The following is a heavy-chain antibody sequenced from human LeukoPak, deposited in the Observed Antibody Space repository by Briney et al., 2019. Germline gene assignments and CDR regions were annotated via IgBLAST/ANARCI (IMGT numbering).Heavy chain of an antibody. D-gene: IGHD3-10*01. V-gene: IGHV4-39*01. CDR1: GASLSTSPYY. J-gene: IGHJ4*02. CDR3: ARLDRFRGVFDY. Sequence: SETLSLTCSVSGASLSTSPYYWGWIRQPPGKGLEWIGNIYYTGSTYYNVSLNSRVTISIDTSKNLFSLRLNSVTAADTAVFYCARLDRFRGVFDYWGQGTLVTVSS. CDR2: IYYTGST.